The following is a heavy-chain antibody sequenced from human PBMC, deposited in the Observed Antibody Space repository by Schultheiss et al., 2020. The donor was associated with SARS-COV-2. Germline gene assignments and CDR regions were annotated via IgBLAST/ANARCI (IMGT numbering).Heavy chain of an antibody. CDR2: ISSSGGST. V-gene: IGHV3-23*01. Sequence: GGSLRLSCAASGFTFSSFGMHWVRQAPGKGLEWVSVISSSGGSTFYADSVKGRFTISRDNYMNTLFLEMNSLRAEDTAVYYCARLPTGFPNWFDPWGQGTLVTVSS. J-gene: IGHJ5*02. CDR3: ARLPTGFPNWFDP. CDR1: GFTFSSFG. D-gene: IGHD3-9*01.